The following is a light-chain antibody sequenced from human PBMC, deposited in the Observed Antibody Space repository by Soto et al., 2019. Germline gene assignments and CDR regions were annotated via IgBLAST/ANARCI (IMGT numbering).Light chain of an antibody. CDR1: SGDVGGYNY. V-gene: IGLV2-14*01. CDR2: EVT. CDR3: SSYRGGNTWV. J-gene: IGLJ3*02. Sequence: QSALTQPASVSGSPGQSIAISCTGTSGDVGGYNYVSWYQHHPGKAPKLMIYEVTNRPSGISSRFSGSKSGNTASLTISGLQAEDEADYYCSSYRGGNTWVFGGGTQLTVL.